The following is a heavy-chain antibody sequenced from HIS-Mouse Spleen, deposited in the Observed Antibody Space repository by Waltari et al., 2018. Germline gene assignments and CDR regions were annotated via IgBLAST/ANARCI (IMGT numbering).Heavy chain of an antibody. CDR1: GGSISSSSYY. V-gene: IGHV4-39*07. J-gene: IGHJ2*01. D-gene: IGHD6-13*01. Sequence: QLQLQESGPGLVKPSETLSLTCTVSGGSISSSSYYWGWIRQPPGKGLGWIGSSYYSGSTYYNPSLKSRVTISGDTSKNQVSLKLSSVTAADTAVYYCAREIPYSSSWYDWYFDLWGRGTLVTVSS. CDR3: AREIPYSSSWYDWYFDL. CDR2: SYYSGST.